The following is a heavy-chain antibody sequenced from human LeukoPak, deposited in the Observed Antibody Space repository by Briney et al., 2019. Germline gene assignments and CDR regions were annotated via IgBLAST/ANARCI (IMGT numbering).Heavy chain of an antibody. J-gene: IGHJ4*02. CDR1: GFTFSSYA. D-gene: IGHD3-3*01. CDR3: ARDEARGYDFRPQDH. V-gene: IGHV3-21*01. CDR2: ISSSSRYT. Sequence: TGGFLRLSCAASGFTFSSYAMSWVRQAPGKGLEWVSSISSSSRYTFYVDSVKGRFTISRDNAKNSLYLQMNSLRVEDTAVYYCARDEARGYDFRPQDHWGQGTLVSVSS.